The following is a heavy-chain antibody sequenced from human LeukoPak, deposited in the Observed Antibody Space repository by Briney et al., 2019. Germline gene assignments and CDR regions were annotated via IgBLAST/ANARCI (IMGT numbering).Heavy chain of an antibody. CDR2: IKQDGSEK. CDR1: GFTFSSYW. Sequence: GGSLRLSCAASGFTFSSYWMSWVRQAPGKGLEWVANIKQDGSEKYYVDSVKGRFTISRDNAKNSLYLQMNSLRAEDTAVYYCARDCRFFTMIRLPTGYWGQGTLVTVSS. CDR3: ARDCRFFTMIRLPTGY. V-gene: IGHV3-7*01. J-gene: IGHJ4*02. D-gene: IGHD3-22*01.